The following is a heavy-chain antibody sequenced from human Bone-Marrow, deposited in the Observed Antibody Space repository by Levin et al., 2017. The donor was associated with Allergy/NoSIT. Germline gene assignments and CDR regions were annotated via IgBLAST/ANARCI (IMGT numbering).Heavy chain of an antibody. V-gene: IGHV3-23*01. Sequence: RPGGSLRLSCAASGFTFNSYALSWVRQAPGKGLEWVSAISGSGSSTYYADSVKGRFTISRDNSKTTLYLQMNSLRAEDTAVYYCAKGAGWVAGAVALIWGQGTLVTVSS. CDR1: GFTFNSYA. CDR2: ISGSGSST. CDR3: AKGAGWVAGAVALI. J-gene: IGHJ4*02. D-gene: IGHD6-19*01.